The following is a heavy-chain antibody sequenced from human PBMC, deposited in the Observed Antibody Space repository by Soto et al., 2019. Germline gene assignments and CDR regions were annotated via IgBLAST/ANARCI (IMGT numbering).Heavy chain of an antibody. CDR3: ARGSTTEKVDS. J-gene: IGHJ4*02. CDR2: IYHSGTT. V-gene: IGHV4-30-4*08. CDR1: GGSISSGVYY. Sequence: SETLSLTCTVSGGSISSGVYYWSWIRQHPGKGLEWIGYIYHSGTTYYNPSLKSRVTISVDTSKNQFSLALTSVTAADTAIYYCARGSTTEKVDSWGQGILVTVSS.